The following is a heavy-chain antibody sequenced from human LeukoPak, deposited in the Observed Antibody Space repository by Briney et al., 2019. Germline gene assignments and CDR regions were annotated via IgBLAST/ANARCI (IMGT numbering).Heavy chain of an antibody. V-gene: IGHV1-69*10. Sequence: GASVTVSCTASGYTFTGYYMHWVRQAPGQGLEWMGRIIPILGIANYAQKFQGRVTITADKSTSTAYMELSSLRSEDTAVYYCARSSNSPYYYYGMDVWGQGTTVTVSS. D-gene: IGHD2/OR15-2a*01. CDR1: GYTFTGYY. J-gene: IGHJ6*02. CDR2: IIPILGIA. CDR3: ARSSNSPYYYYGMDV.